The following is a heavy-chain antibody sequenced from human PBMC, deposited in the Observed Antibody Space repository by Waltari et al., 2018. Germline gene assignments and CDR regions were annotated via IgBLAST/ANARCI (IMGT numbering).Heavy chain of an antibody. Sequence: QVQLQESGPGLVEPSQTLSLTCPVFGGSIRSGAYYWGWIRQPPGKGLEWIGFIYRSGNTHYNPSLKSRSTMSVDTAKNQFSLNLNSVNAADTAVYYCARGTHGFDPWGQGTLVTVSS. V-gene: IGHV4-30-4*08. CDR3: ARGTHGFDP. CDR2: IYRSGNT. CDR1: GGSIRSGAYY. J-gene: IGHJ5*02.